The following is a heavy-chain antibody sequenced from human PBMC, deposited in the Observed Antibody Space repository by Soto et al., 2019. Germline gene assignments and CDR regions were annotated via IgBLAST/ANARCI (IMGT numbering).Heavy chain of an antibody. D-gene: IGHD3-3*01. Sequence: PGESLKISCKGSGYSFTSYWIGWVRQMPGKGLEWMGIIYPGDSDTRYSPSFQGQVTISADKSISTAYLQWSSLKASDTAMYYCARVTEWPQNYYYYYGMDVWGHGTTVTVSS. CDR2: IYPGDSDT. V-gene: IGHV5-51*01. J-gene: IGHJ6*02. CDR1: GYSFTSYW. CDR3: ARVTEWPQNYYYYYGMDV.